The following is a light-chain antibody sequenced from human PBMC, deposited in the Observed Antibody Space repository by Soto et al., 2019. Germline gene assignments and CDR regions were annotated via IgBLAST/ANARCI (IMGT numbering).Light chain of an antibody. Sequence: DIQMTQSPSTLSASVGDRVTITCRASQSITDWLAWYPQKPGKAPKFLIYKASNLESGVPSRFSGSGSGTEFTLTISSVQPDDFATYYCQYYDNYSWTFGQGTKVEIK. V-gene: IGKV1-5*03. CDR3: QYYDNYSWT. J-gene: IGKJ1*01. CDR2: KAS. CDR1: QSITDW.